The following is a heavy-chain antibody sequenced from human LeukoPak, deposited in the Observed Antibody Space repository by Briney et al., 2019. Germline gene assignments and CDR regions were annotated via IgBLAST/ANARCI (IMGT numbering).Heavy chain of an antibody. CDR1: GLTFSRHD. CDR3: ATGRSSGWSYAFHI. D-gene: IGHD6-19*01. Sequence: LAGGSLRLSCAASGLTFSRHDMHGVRQVTGKGREGGSAIGTLADTFYSDSVKCRFTISIENAKNSLYLQMNSLRAGDTAVYYCATGRSSGWSYAFHIWGRGPMVTVSS. J-gene: IGHJ3*02. V-gene: IGHV3-13*01. CDR2: IGTLADT.